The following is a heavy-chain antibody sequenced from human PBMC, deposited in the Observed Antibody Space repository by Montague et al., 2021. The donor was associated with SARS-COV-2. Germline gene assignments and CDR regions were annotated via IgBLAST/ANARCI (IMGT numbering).Heavy chain of an antibody. D-gene: IGHD2-8*02. J-gene: IGHJ6*02. CDR2: VRQSGST. CDR1: GYSVNSGYY. V-gene: IGHV4-38-2*02. Sequence: SETLSLTCSVSGYSVNSGYYWAWIRQPPGKGLEWIGSVRQSGSTYFTPSLASRVSMSVDTSKNQFSLTLTSVTAADTALYYCAIVGVSGGRIYYYVDGLDDWGQGTAVTVSS. CDR3: AIVGVSGGRIYYYVDGLDD.